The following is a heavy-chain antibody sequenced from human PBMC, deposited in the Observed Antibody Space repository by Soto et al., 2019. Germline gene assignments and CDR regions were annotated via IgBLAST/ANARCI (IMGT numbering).Heavy chain of an antibody. D-gene: IGHD2-2*01. V-gene: IGHV3-48*03. CDR3: ARDRWDSSTRRYYYYYYGMDV. Sequence: PGGCLRRSCAAAGFTFSSYEINCVRQARGMGLEWVSYISSSGSTIYYADSVKGRFTISRDNAKNSLYLQMNSLRAEDTDVYYCARDRWDSSTRRYYYYYYGMDVWGQGTTVTVSS. CDR2: ISSSGSTI. CDR1: GFTFSSYE. J-gene: IGHJ6*02.